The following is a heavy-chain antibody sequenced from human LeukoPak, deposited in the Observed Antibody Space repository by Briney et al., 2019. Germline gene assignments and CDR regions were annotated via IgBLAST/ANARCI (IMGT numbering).Heavy chain of an antibody. CDR1: GFIFSNYA. Sequence: PGGSLRLSCAASGFIFSNYAMIWVRQVPGRGREWVSTISSRGDSTYVADSVKGRFTISRDNSKNSLYLQMNTVRAEDTAVYYCVKGPRPDITVAHTVENWGQGTLVTVSS. CDR3: VKGPRPDITVAHTVEN. CDR2: ISSRGDST. V-gene: IGHV3-23*01. D-gene: IGHD6-19*01. J-gene: IGHJ4*02.